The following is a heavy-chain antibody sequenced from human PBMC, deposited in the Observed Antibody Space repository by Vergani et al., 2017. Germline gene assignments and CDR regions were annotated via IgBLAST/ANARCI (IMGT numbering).Heavy chain of an antibody. D-gene: IGHD6-13*01. CDR3: ARVVLSSSSSWYFNAGAHPGDYFDY. Sequence: QVQLVQSGAEVKKPGSSVKVSCKASGGTFTGYYMHWVRQAPGQGLEWMGWINPNSGGTNYAQKLQGRVTMTTDTSTSTAYMELRSLRSDDTAVYYCARVVLSSSSSWYFNAGAHPGDYFDYWGQGTLVTVSS. CDR1: GGTFTGYY. J-gene: IGHJ4*02. V-gene: IGHV1-2*02. CDR2: INPNSGGT.